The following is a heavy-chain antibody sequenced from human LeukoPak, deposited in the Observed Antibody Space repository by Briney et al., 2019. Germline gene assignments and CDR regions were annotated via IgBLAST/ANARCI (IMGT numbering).Heavy chain of an antibody. CDR1: GFTFSSYE. CDR3: ARGLVTIVNCFDY. D-gene: IGHD5-12*01. Sequence: QPGGSLRLSCAASGFTFSSYEMTWVRQAPGKGLEWVSYISSSGSTIYYADSVKGRFTISRDNAKNSLYLQMNSLRAEDTAVYYCARGLVTIVNCFDYWGQGTLVTVSS. CDR2: ISSSGSTI. J-gene: IGHJ4*02. V-gene: IGHV3-48*03.